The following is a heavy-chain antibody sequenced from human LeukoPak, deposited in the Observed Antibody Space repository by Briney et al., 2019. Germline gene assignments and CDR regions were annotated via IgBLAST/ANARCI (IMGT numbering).Heavy chain of an antibody. Sequence: KPGGSLRLSCAASGLTVSSTYMSWVRQAPGKGLEWVSAIYSGGNIYYIDSVKGRFTISRDTSKNTLYLQMNSLRAEDTAVYFCASRHCSGGGCYFAGADPFDYWGQGTLVTVSS. CDR3: ASRHCSGGGCYFAGADPFDY. CDR1: GLTVSSTY. V-gene: IGHV3-53*01. D-gene: IGHD2-15*01. J-gene: IGHJ4*02. CDR2: IYSGGNI.